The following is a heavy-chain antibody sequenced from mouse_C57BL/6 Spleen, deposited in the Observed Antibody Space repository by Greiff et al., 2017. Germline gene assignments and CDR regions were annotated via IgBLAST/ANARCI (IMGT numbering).Heavy chain of an antibody. V-gene: IGHV2-2*01. J-gene: IGHJ2*01. CDR2: IWSGGST. CDR1: GFSLTSYG. Sequence: VKLVESGPGLVQPSQSLSITCTVSGFSLTSYGVHWVRQSPGKGLEWLGVIWSGGSTDYNAAFISRLSISKDNSKSQVFFKMNSLQADDTAIYYCARNRYYGSSYYFDYWGQGTTLTVSS. CDR3: ARNRYYGSSYYFDY. D-gene: IGHD1-1*01.